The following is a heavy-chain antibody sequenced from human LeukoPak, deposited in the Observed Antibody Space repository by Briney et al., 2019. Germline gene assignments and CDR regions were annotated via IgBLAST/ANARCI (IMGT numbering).Heavy chain of an antibody. J-gene: IGHJ6*03. Sequence: GGSLRLSCAASGFTFSSYAMSWVRQAPGKGLEWVSAISGSGGSTYYADSVKGRFTISRDNSKNTLYLQMNSLRAEDTAVYYCAKSDYSGSYYNNRYYYYMDVWGKGTTVTISS. V-gene: IGHV3-23*01. D-gene: IGHD3-10*01. CDR1: GFTFSSYA. CDR3: AKSDYSGSYYNNRYYYYMDV. CDR2: ISGSGGST.